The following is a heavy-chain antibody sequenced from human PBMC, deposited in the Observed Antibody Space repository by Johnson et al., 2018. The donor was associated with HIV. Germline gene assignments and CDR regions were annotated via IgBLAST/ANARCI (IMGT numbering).Heavy chain of an antibody. J-gene: IGHJ3*02. D-gene: IGHD6-6*01. CDR3: RSSSSSSPGAFDI. Sequence: FTISRDNSKNTLYLQMNSLRAEDTAVYYCRSSSSSSPGAFDIWGQGTMVTVSS. V-gene: IGHV3-30*04.